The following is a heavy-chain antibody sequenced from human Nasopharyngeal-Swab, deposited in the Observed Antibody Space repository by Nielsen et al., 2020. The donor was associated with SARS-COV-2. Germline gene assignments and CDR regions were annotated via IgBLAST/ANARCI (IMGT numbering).Heavy chain of an antibody. CDR2: INPNSGGT. CDR3: ARGYCSSSTCYFGNHDTFDI. D-gene: IGHD2-2*01. V-gene: IGHV1-2*06. Sequence: ASVNVSCKASGYTFAGYFIQWVRQAPGQGLEWMGRINPNSGGTNSAQKFQGRVTMTRYTSTSPDYMELSRLRSDDTAVYYCARGYCSSSTCYFGNHDTFDIWGQGTLVTVSP. J-gene: IGHJ3*02. CDR1: GYTFAGYF.